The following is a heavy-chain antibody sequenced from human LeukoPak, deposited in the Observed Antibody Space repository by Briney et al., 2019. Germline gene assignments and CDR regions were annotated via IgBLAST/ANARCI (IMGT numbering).Heavy chain of an antibody. J-gene: IGHJ3*02. CDR2: INPNSGGT. Sequence: ASVKVSCKASGYTFTGYYMHWVRQAPGQGLEWMGRINPNSGGTNYAQKFQGRVTMTRDTSISTAYMELSRLRSDDTAVYYCARGGYSSGPVQYDDAFDIWGQGTMVTVSS. D-gene: IGHD6-19*01. V-gene: IGHV1-2*06. CDR3: ARGGYSSGPVQYDDAFDI. CDR1: GYTFTGYY.